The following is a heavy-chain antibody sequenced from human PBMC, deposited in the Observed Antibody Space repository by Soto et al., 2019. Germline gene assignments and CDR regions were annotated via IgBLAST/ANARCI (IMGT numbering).Heavy chain of an antibody. CDR3: ARGPYDYVWGSDPPHFDY. J-gene: IGHJ4*02. CDR2: ISSSGSTI. Sequence: QVQLVESGGGLVKPGGSLRLSCAASGFTFSDYYMSWISQAPGKRLECVSYISSSGSTIYYADSVKGRFTISRDNAKNSLYLQMNSLRAEDTAVYYCARGPYDYVWGSDPPHFDYWGQGTLVTVSS. V-gene: IGHV3-11*01. D-gene: IGHD3-16*02. CDR1: GFTFSDYY.